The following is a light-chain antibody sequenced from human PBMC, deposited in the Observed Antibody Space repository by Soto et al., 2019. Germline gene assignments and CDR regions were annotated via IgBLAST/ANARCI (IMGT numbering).Light chain of an antibody. Sequence: DIPMTQSPSTLSASVGDGVTITCRASQSIGTWLAWYQQKPGKAPKLLIHDASSLESGVPSRFSGSGSGTEFTLTISSLQPDDFATYYCQQYNTWTFGQGTKVEIK. CDR2: DAS. CDR3: QQYNTWT. J-gene: IGKJ1*01. V-gene: IGKV1-5*01. CDR1: QSIGTW.